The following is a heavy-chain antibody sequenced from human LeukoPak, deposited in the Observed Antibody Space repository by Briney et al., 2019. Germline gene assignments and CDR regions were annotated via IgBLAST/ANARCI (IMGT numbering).Heavy chain of an antibody. CDR1: GGSISSGGYS. J-gene: IGHJ6*04. V-gene: IGHV4-30-2*01. CDR3: ARAGLNNNYASTPLDV. Sequence: PSQTLSLTCAVSGGSISSGGYSWSWIRQPPGKGLEWIGYIYYSGNTYYNPSLKSRVTISVDRSKNQFSLKLSSVTAADTAMYYCARAGLNNNYASTPLDVWGKGTTVTVSS. CDR2: IYYSGNT. D-gene: IGHD4-11*01.